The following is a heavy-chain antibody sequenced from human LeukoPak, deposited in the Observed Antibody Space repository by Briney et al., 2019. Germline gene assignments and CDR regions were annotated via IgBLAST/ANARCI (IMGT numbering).Heavy chain of an antibody. D-gene: IGHD3-22*01. CDR1: VTPSVHT. CDR3: ARDRNYYHNSGNFGNNWSDR. J-gene: IGHJ4*02. CDR2: ISSNGSNK. V-gene: IGHV3-30-3*01. Sequence: VGSLRPSPAPSLVTPSVHTTRAVSQAPGKGLEWVAVISSNGSNKYYADSVKGRFTISRDHSKNTEYLQITSLRAQNTPVYNCARDRNYYHNSGNFGNNWSDRWGEGTFVTVSS.